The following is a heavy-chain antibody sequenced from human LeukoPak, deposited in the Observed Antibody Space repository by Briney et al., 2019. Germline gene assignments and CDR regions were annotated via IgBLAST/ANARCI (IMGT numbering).Heavy chain of an antibody. CDR3: ARGEQQLGPFDY. Sequence: ASVKVSCKASGYTFTSYGISWVRQAPGQGLEWMGWISAYNGNTNYAQKLQGRVTMTRDMSTSTVYMELSSLRSEDTAVYYCARGEQQLGPFDYWGQGTLVTVSS. CDR2: ISAYNGNT. CDR1: GYTFTSYG. V-gene: IGHV1-18*01. J-gene: IGHJ4*02. D-gene: IGHD6-13*01.